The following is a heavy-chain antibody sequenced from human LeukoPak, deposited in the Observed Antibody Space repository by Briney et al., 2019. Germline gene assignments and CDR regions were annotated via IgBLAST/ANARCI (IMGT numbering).Heavy chain of an antibody. V-gene: IGHV5-10-1*01. J-gene: IGHJ5*02. D-gene: IGHD2-8*01. CDR2: IDPSDSYT. CDR1: GYSFRCYW. CDR3: ARLHPTYCTSGLCYWFDP. Sequence: GESLKISCKGSGYSFRCYWITWVRPMPGKGLEWVGRIDPSDSYTNYSPSFEGHVTISADKSISTAYLQWSSLKASDTAMYYCARLHPTYCTSGLCYWFDPWGQGTLVTVSS.